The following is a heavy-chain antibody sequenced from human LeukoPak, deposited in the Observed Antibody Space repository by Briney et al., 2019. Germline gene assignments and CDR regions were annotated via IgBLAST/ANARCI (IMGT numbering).Heavy chain of an antibody. CDR2: IEQNGNEK. D-gene: IGHD3-10*01. CDR1: GFTFSSFW. V-gene: IGHV3-7*01. CDR3: ARYYGSGSPYREYYFDY. Sequence: GGSLRLSCAASGFTFSSFWMSWVRQAPGKGLEWVANIEQNGNEKYHVDSVKGRFTISRDNAKNSLYPQMNSLRAEDTAVYYCARYYGSGSPYREYYFDYWGQGTLVTVSS. J-gene: IGHJ4*02.